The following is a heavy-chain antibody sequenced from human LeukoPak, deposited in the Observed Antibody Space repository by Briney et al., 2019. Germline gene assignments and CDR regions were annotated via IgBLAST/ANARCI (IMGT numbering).Heavy chain of an antibody. V-gene: IGHV4-59*01. Sequence: PSETLSLTCTVSGGSISSSYWSWIRQPPGKGLEWIGYIYYSGSTNYNPSLKSRVTISVDTSKNQFSLKLSSVTAADTAVYYCARDGSGAVAAIIPDWYFDLWGRGTLVTVSS. CDR2: IYYSGST. D-gene: IGHD6-19*01. CDR1: GGSISSSY. CDR3: ARDGSGAVAAIIPDWYFDL. J-gene: IGHJ2*01.